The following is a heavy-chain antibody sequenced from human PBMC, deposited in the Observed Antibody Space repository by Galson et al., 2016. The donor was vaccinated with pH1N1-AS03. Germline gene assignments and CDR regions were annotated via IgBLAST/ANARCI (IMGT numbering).Heavy chain of an antibody. CDR2: INHDGGEK. Sequence: SLRLSCAASGFTFSTYWMMWVRQAPGKGLEWVANINHDGGEKYYVDSVKGRFTISRYNAKNSLFLQMASLRAEDTAVYFCARMQWLLPQYYFNCWGQGTLVTVSS. J-gene: IGHJ4*02. V-gene: IGHV3-7*03. D-gene: IGHD6-19*01. CDR3: ARMQWLLPQYYFNC. CDR1: GFTFSTYW.